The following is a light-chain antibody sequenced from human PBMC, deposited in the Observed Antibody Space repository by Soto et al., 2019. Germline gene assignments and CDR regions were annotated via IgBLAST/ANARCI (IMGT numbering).Light chain of an antibody. V-gene: IGLV1-40*01. CDR1: SSNIGAGYD. J-gene: IGLJ1*01. CDR3: QSYDSSLSSYV. Sequence: QSVLAQPASVSGAPGQKVTISCTGSSSNIGAGYDLHWYQQLPGTAPKLLLYGNSNRPSGVPDRFSGSKSGTSASLAITGLQAEDEADYYCQSYDSSLSSYVFGTGTKVT. CDR2: GNS.